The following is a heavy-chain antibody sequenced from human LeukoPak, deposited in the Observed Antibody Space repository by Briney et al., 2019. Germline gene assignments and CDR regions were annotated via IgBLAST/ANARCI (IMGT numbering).Heavy chain of an antibody. Sequence: LGESLQISCQCSGYIFTSYWIGGVRPLPGKGLEWMGIIYPGDSDIRYSPSFQGQVTISADKSTNTAYLQWSSLKASDTAMYYCARGQGRFDYWGQGTLVTV. CDR2: IYPGDSDI. CDR1: GYIFTSYW. CDR3: ARGQGRFDY. J-gene: IGHJ4*02. V-gene: IGHV5-51*01.